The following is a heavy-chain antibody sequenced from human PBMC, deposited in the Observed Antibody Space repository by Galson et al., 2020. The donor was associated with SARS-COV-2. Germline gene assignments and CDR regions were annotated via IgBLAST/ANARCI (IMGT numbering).Heavy chain of an antibody. J-gene: IGHJ4*02. CDR3: TTDISGSYLAGPDY. Sequence: GESLKISCAASGFTFSNAWMSWVRQAPGKGLEWVGRIKSKTDGGTTDYAAPVKGRFTISRDDSKNTLYLQMNSLKTEDTAVYYCTTDISGSYLAGPDYWGQGTLVTVSS. D-gene: IGHD1-26*01. V-gene: IGHV3-15*01. CDR1: GFTFSNAW. CDR2: IKSKTDGGTT.